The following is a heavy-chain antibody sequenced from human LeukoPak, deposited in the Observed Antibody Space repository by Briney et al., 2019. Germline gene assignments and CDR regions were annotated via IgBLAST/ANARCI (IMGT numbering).Heavy chain of an antibody. J-gene: IGHJ3*02. D-gene: IGHD2-2*01. V-gene: IGHV3-48*03. CDR2: ISSSGSTI. CDR3: ARGAGMPDAFDI. Sequence: GGSLRLSCAASGFTFSSYEMNWVRQAPGKGLEWVSYISSSGSTIYYADSVKGRFTISRDNAKNSLYLQMNSLRAEDTAVYYCARGAGMPDAFDIWGQGTMVTVSS. CDR1: GFTFSSYE.